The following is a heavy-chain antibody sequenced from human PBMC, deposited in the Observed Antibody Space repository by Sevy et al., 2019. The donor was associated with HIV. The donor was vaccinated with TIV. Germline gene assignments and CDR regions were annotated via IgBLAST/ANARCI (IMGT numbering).Heavy chain of an antibody. D-gene: IGHD3-16*02. CDR1: GGSLISATYS. V-gene: IGHV4-30-2*01. CDR2: IFHSGTT. J-gene: IGHJ5*02. Sequence: SETLSLTCTVSGGSLISATYSWSWIRRPPGQGLEWMGNIFHSGTTHYNPSLNGRLSMSMDTSRGQFALRLTSVTAADTAIYYCARASLRLGELSPNWLAPWGQGTHVTVSS. CDR3: ARASLRLGELSPNWLAP.